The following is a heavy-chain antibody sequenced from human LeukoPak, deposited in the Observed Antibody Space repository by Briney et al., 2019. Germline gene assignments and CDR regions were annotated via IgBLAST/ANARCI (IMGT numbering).Heavy chain of an antibody. CDR2: IRYDGSNK. Sequence: GGSLRLSCAASGFTFSSYGMHWVRQAPGKGLEWVAFIRYDGSNKYYADSVKGRFTISRDNSKNTLYLQMNSLRAEDTAVYYCARDGTYYYGSGSYLIDYWGQGTLVTVSS. J-gene: IGHJ4*02. V-gene: IGHV3-30*02. CDR3: ARDGTYYYGSGSYLIDY. CDR1: GFTFSSYG. D-gene: IGHD3-10*01.